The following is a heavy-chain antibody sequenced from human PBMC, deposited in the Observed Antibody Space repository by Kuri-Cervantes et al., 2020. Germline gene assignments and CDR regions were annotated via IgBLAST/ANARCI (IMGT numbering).Heavy chain of an antibody. CDR2: INSDGSST. CDR1: GGSISSYY. Sequence: ETLSLTCTVSGGSISSYYWSWIRQPPGKGLVWVSRINSDGSSTSYADSVKGRFTISRDNAKNTLYLQMNSLRAEDTAVYYCARGDYYGSGSYYNAPTNYYYGMDVWGQGTTVTVSS. J-gene: IGHJ6*02. CDR3: ARGDYYGSGSYYNAPTNYYYGMDV. D-gene: IGHD3-10*01. V-gene: IGHV3-74*01.